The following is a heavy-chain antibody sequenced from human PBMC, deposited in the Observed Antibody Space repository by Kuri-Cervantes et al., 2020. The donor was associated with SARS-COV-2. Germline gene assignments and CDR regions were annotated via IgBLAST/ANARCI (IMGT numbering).Heavy chain of an antibody. CDR3: ARLPNDFWSGYQGAFDI. V-gene: IGHV4-39*01. CDR1: GFTFSSYSMN. Sequence: ESLKISCAASGFTFSSYSMNWVRQAPGKGLEWIGSIYYSGSTYYNPSLKSRVTISVDTSKNQFSLKLSSVTAADTAVYYCARLPNDFWSGYQGAFDIWGQGTMVTVSS. D-gene: IGHD3-3*01. CDR2: IYYSGST. J-gene: IGHJ3*02.